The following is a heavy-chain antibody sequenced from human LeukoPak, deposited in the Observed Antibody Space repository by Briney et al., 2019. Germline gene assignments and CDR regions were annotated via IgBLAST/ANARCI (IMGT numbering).Heavy chain of an antibody. V-gene: IGHV3-30*02. J-gene: IGHJ4*02. CDR3: AREPYYDSSGYSPDY. CDR2: IRYDGSDK. CDR1: GFTFSSSG. D-gene: IGHD3-22*01. Sequence: GGSLRLSCVTSGFTFSSSGMHWVRQTPGKGLEWVAFIRYDGSDKYYAGSVKGRFTIYRDNSKNALYLQMNRLRAEDTALYYCAREPYYDSSGYSPDYWGQGTLVTVSS.